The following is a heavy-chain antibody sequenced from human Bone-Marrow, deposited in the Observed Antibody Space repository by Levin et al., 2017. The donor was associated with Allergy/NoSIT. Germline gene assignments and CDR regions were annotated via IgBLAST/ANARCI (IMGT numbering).Heavy chain of an antibody. J-gene: IGHJ4*02. D-gene: IGHD6-19*01. V-gene: IGHV3-30*03. CDR2: ISYDGDDE. Sequence: PGGSLRLSCAASGFTFSSYGMHWVRQAPGKGLEWVAGISYDGDDEDYTDSVRGRFSISRDNSKNTLSQQMNSLRTEDTALYYCARDEFSGSGWFEPFDYWGQGILVTVSS. CDR1: GFTFSSYG. CDR3: ARDEFSGSGWFEPFDY.